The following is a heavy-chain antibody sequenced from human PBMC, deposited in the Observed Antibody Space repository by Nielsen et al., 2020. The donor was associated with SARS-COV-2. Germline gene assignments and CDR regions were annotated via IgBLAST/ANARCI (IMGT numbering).Heavy chain of an antibody. V-gene: IGHV3-23*01. CDR2: ISGSGGST. CDR3: ARGSRECSSTSCYYNYYYYYMDV. Sequence: WIRQPPGKGLEWVSAISGSGGSTFYADSVKGRFTISRDNSKKTLYLQMNSLRAEDTAVYYCARGSRECSSTSCYYNYYYYYMDVWGKGTTVTVSS. J-gene: IGHJ6*03. D-gene: IGHD2-2*01.